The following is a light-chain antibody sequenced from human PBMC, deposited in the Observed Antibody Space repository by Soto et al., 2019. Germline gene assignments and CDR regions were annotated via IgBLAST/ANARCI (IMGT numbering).Light chain of an antibody. Sequence: EIVMTQSPVTLSVSPGERATLSCRASQSVSSNLAWYQQKPGQAPRLLIYGASTRATGIPARFSGSGSGTEFSLTISSLQSEDFAVYSCQQYSNWPPTFGQGTKVEIK. V-gene: IGKV3-15*01. CDR1: QSVSSN. J-gene: IGKJ1*01. CDR3: QQYSNWPPT. CDR2: GAS.